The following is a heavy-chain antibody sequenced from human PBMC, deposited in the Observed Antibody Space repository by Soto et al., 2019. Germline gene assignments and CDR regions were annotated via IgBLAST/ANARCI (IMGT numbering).Heavy chain of an antibody. CDR1: GGSISTGAFF. CDR2: IDYSGST. V-gene: IGHV4-30-4*01. J-gene: IGHJ4*02. CDR3: AREVTMQIYYFDS. D-gene: IGHD2-2*01. Sequence: QVQLQESGPGLVKPSQTLSLTCTVSGGSISTGAFFWSWIRQPPGKGLEWIGYIDYSGSTYYNPSLKSRRSMSVNTSKNHFSLQLTSVTAADTAVYYCAREVTMQIYYFDSWGRGTLVTVSS.